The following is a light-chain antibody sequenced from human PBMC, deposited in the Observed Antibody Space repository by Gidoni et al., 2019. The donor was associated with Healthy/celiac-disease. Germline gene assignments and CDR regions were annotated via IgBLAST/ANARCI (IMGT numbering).Light chain of an antibody. CDR1: TGAVTSGHY. J-gene: IGLJ2*01. V-gene: IGLV7-46*01. CDR2: DTS. Sequence: QAVVTQEPSLTVSPGGTVTLTCGSSTGAVTSGHYPYWFQQTPGQAPRTLIFDTSNKHSWTPARFSGSLLGGKAALTLSGAQPEDEAEYYCLLSYSGAGRVFGGGTKLTVL. CDR3: LLSYSGAGRV.